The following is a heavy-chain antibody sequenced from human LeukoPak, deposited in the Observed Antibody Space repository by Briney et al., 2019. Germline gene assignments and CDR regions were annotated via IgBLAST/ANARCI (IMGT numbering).Heavy chain of an antibody. CDR3: ITQIFTVVTPNDY. V-gene: IGHV3-73*01. CDR1: GFTFSGSA. D-gene: IGHD2-21*02. CDR2: IRSKANSYAT. J-gene: IGHJ4*02. Sequence: GGSLRLSCAASGFTFSGSAMHWVRQASGKGXEWVGRIRSKANSYATAYAASVKGRFTISRDDSKNTAYLQMNSLKIEDTAVYYCITQIFTVVTPNDYWGQGTLVTVSS.